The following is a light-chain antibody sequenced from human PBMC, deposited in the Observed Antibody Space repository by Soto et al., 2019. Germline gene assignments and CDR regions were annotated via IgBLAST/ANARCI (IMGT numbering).Light chain of an antibody. CDR2: KAS. CDR3: QQYNSYPLT. CDR1: QTISSW. V-gene: IGKV1-5*03. J-gene: IGKJ4*01. Sequence: DIQMTQSPSTLSGSVGDRVTITCRASQTISSWLAWYQQKPGKAPKLLIYKASSLESEVPSRFSGSGSGTEFILTISSLQPDDFATYYCQQYNSYPLTFGGGTKGDIK.